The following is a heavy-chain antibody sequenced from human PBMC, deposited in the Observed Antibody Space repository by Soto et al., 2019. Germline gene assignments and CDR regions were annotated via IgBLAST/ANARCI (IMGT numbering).Heavy chain of an antibody. D-gene: IGHD5-18*01. V-gene: IGHV3-30*18. CDR1: GFAFSSYG. CDR3: AKEVGASDTAVLGFFYYGVDV. J-gene: IGHJ6*02. Sequence: GSLRLSCAASGFAFSSYGIHWVRQAPGKGLEWVAVISHDGSIYSYADSVAGRLDISRDNSKSMVYVDMISLRPDDTAVYYCAKEVGASDTAVLGFFYYGVDVWGQGTTVTVSS. CDR2: ISHDGSIY.